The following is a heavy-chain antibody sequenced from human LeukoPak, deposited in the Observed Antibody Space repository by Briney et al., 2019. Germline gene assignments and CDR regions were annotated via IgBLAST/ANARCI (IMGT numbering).Heavy chain of an antibody. D-gene: IGHD3-9*01. V-gene: IGHV3-7*01. J-gene: IGHJ4*02. CDR3: ARVPYYDILTGYYYFDY. CDR1: GFTFSSYW. Sequence: GGSLRLSCAASGFTFSSYWMSWVRQAPGKGLEWVANIKQDGSEKYYMDSVKGRFTISRDNAKNSLYLQMNSLRAEDTAVYYCARVPYYDILTGYYYFDYWGQGTLVTVSS. CDR2: IKQDGSEK.